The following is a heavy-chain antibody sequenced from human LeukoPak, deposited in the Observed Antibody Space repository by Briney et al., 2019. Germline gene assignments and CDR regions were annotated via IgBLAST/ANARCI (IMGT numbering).Heavy chain of an antibody. CDR2: IYHSGST. J-gene: IGHJ5*02. D-gene: IGHD2-15*01. CDR1: GGSISSGGYS. CDR3: ARTAGYCSGGSCYPNWFDP. Sequence: SQTLSLTCAVSGGSISSGGYSWSWIRQPPGKGLEWIGYIYHSGSTYYNPSLKSRVTISVDRSKNQFSLKLSSVTAADTAVYYCARTAGYCSGGSCYPNWFDPWGQGTLVTVSS. V-gene: IGHV4-30-2*01.